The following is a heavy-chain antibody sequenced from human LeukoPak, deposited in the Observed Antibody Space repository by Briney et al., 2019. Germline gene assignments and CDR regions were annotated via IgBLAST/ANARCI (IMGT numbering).Heavy chain of an antibody. CDR2: IYYSGST. J-gene: IGHJ4*02. Sequence: PSETLSLTCTVSGGSISSYYWSWIRQPPGKGLEWIGYIYYSGSTNYNPSRKSRVPIPLGPSKNQFSLEMNPPTAAGPAVYSLARQGPQLDYFDYWGQGTLVTVSS. CDR1: GGSISSYY. CDR3: ARQGPQLDYFDY. V-gene: IGHV4-59*08.